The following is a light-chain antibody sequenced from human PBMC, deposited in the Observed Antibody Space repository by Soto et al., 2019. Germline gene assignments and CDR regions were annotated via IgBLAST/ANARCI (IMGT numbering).Light chain of an antibody. CDR2: GAS. CDR3: QQYGSSPLT. Sequence: EIVLTQSPGTLSLSPGERATLSCRASQSVSSSYLAWYQQKPGQAPRLLIYGASSRATGIPDRFSGSGSGTEFTLTISSLQSEDFALYFCQQYGSSPLTFGQGTRLEIK. V-gene: IGKV3-20*01. CDR1: QSVSSSY. J-gene: IGKJ5*01.